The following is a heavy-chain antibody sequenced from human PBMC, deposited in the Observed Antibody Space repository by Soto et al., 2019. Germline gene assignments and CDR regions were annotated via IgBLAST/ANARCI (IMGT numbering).Heavy chain of an antibody. CDR1: GFTFSGYA. D-gene: IGHD3-10*01. J-gene: IGHJ2*01. V-gene: IGHV3-23*01. Sequence: EVQLLDSGGGLVQPGGSLRLSCAASGFTFSGYALTWVRQAPGKGLEWVSAISGGGDATFYADSVKGRFTISRDNSKNTLYLQMNTRRVEDTAVYYCARKVSGSSGRPDLWYFDLWGRGTLVTVSS. CDR3: ARKVSGSSGRPDLWYFDL. CDR2: ISGGGDAT.